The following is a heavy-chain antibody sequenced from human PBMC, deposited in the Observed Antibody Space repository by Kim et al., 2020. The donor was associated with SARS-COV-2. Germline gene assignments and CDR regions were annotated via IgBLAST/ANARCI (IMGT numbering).Heavy chain of an antibody. CDR3: ARDLPLQNYYYGMDV. V-gene: IGHV1-18*01. D-gene: IGHD4-4*01. Sequence: ASVKVSCKASGYTFTSYGISWVRQAPGQGLEWMGWISAYNGNTNYAQKLQGRVTMTTDTSTSTAYMELRSLRSDDTAVYYCARDLPLQNYYYGMDVWGQGTTVTVSS. J-gene: IGHJ6*02. CDR2: ISAYNGNT. CDR1: GYTFTSYG.